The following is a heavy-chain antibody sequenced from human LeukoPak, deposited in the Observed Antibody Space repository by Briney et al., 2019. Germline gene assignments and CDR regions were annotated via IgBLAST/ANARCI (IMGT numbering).Heavy chain of an antibody. V-gene: IGHV3-33*08. CDR3: ARGVFRIVGATGVWYYFDY. CDR2: IWYDGSNK. Sequence: QSGGSLRLSCAASGFTFSSYGMHWVRQAPGKGLEWVAVIWYDGSNKYYADSVKGRFTISRDNSKNTLYLQMNSLRAEDTAVYYCARGVFRIVGATGVWYYFDYWGQGTLVTVSS. CDR1: GFTFSSYG. D-gene: IGHD1-26*01. J-gene: IGHJ4*02.